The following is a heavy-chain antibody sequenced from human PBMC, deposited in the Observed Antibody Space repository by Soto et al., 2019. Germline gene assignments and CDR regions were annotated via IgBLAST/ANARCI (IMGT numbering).Heavy chain of an antibody. CDR2: INHSGST. J-gene: IGHJ3*02. V-gene: IGHV4-34*01. Sequence: SETLSLTCAVYGGSFSGYYWSWIRQPPGKGLEWIGEINHSGSTNYNPSLKSRGTRSVDTSKNQFSLKLSSVTAADTAVYYCAIFHRGSYSRGAFDIWGQGTMVTVS. CDR1: GGSFSGYY. D-gene: IGHD1-26*01. CDR3: AIFHRGSYSRGAFDI.